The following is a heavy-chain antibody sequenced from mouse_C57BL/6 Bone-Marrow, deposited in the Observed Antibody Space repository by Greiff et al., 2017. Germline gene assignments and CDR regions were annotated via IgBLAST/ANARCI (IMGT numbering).Heavy chain of an antibody. Sequence: QVQLQQSGPELVKPGASVKLSCKASGYTFTSYDINWVKQRPGQGLEWIGWIYPRDGSTKYNEKFKGKATLTVDTSSSTAYMELHSLTSEDSAVYFCARGSVYYDYAWFAYWGQGTLVTVSA. D-gene: IGHD2-4*01. CDR2: IYPRDGST. J-gene: IGHJ3*01. CDR1: GYTFTSYD. CDR3: ARGSVYYDYAWFAY. V-gene: IGHV1-85*01.